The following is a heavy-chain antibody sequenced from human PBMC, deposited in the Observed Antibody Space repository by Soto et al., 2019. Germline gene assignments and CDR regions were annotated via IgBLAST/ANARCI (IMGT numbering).Heavy chain of an antibody. CDR3: AAELGFGKLSVV. D-gene: IGHD3-10*01. CDR2: IIPLFGTT. CDR1: GDTFKNCV. J-gene: IGHJ6*02. Sequence: QVQVVQSGVEVRRPGSSVKVSCKASGDTFKNCVISWVRQAPGQGLEWMGGIIPLFGTTGFAQRFQGRLTITTDESTTTAYMELSRLRSEDTATYYCAAELGFGKLSVVWGQGTTVIGSS. V-gene: IGHV1-69*01.